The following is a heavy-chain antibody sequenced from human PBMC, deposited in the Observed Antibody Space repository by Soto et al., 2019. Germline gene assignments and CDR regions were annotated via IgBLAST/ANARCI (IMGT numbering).Heavy chain of an antibody. D-gene: IGHD6-6*01. Sequence: HSGTLSITCTASGGSISSYYWSWIRQPPGKGLEWIGYIYYSGSTNYNPSLKSRVTISVDTSKNQFSLKLSSVTAADTVVYYCAKQVGIAARPYFDPWGQGTLVTVSS. CDR1: GGSISSYY. V-gene: IGHV4-59*08. CDR3: AKQVGIAARPYFDP. J-gene: IGHJ5*02. CDR2: IYYSGST.